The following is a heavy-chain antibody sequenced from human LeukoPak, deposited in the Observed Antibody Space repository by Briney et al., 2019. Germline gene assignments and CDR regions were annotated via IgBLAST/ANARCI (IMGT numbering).Heavy chain of an antibody. CDR1: GFTFSSYA. CDR2: ISYDGSNK. V-gene: IGHV3-30-3*01. J-gene: IGHJ4*02. D-gene: IGHD3-9*01. Sequence: GGSLRLSCAASGFTFSSYAMHWVRQAPGKGLEWVAVISYDGSNKYYADSVKGRFTISRDNSKNTLYLQMNSLRAEDTAVYYCARGALLRYFDWSTDFDYWGQGTLVTVSS. CDR3: ARGALLRYFDWSTDFDY.